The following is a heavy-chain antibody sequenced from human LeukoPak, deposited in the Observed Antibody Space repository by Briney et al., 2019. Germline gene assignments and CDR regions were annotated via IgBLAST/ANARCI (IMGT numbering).Heavy chain of an antibody. V-gene: IGHV4-59*01. CDR3: ARGGSLAVAPHQYYFDY. CDR1: GGSISSYY. D-gene: IGHD6-19*01. J-gene: IGHJ4*02. CDR2: IYYSGST. Sequence: PSETLSLTCTVSGGSISSYYWSWIRQPPGKGLEWIGYIYYSGSTNYNPSLKSRVTISVDTSKNQFSLKLSSVTAEDTAVYYCARGGSLAVAPHQYYFDYWGQGTLVTVSS.